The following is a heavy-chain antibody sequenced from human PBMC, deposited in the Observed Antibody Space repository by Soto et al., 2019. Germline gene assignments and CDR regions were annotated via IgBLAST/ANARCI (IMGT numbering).Heavy chain of an antibody. J-gene: IGHJ5*02. CDR1: GDSISSNY. V-gene: IGHV4-59*01. Sequence: QVQLQESGPGLVKPSETLSLTCTVSGDSISSNYWGWIRQPPGKGLEWIGYISHRGGTNYNPSLKSRATIAVDTSQHQFSLEVKSVTAADTAVYYCARLYHLGLEHSGCPDRWGQGTLVTVSS. CDR2: ISHRGGT. D-gene: IGHD3-22*01. CDR3: ARLYHLGLEHSGCPDR.